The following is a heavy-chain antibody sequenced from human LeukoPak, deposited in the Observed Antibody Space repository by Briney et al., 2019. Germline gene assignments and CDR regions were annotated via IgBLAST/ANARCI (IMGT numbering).Heavy chain of an antibody. CDR3: AKVALGTAGGRSYNWLDP. Sequence: GGSLRLSCAAPGLSFSSYGMHWVRQAPGKGLEWVAFIQYDGSNKYYADSVKGRFTISRDNSKNTLYMQMNSLRGEDTAVYYCAKVALGTAGGRSYNWLDPWGQGTLVTVSS. CDR2: IQYDGSNK. V-gene: IGHV3-30*02. CDR1: GLSFSSYG. D-gene: IGHD2-21*02. J-gene: IGHJ5*02.